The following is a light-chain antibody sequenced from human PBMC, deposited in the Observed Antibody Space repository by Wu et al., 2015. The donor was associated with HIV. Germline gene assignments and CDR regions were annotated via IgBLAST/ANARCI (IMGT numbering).Light chain of an antibody. CDR3: QQYGSSRS. Sequence: EIVLTQSPGTLSLSPGERATLSCRASQSVSFSYLAWYQQKPGQAPRLLIHGASNRATGIPDRFSGSGFGTDFTLTISRLEPEDFAVYYCQQYGSSRSFGQGTKLEIK. CDR2: GAS. CDR1: QSVSFSY. J-gene: IGKJ2*03. V-gene: IGKV3-20*01.